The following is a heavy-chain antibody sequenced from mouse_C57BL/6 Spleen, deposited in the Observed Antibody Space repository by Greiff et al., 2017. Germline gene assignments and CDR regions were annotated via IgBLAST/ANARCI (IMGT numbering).Heavy chain of an antibody. CDR2: IDPSDSST. J-gene: IGHJ2*01. Sequence: QVQLQQPGAELVMPGASVKLSCKASGYTFTSYWMHWVKQRPGQGLVWIGEIDPSDSSTIYNPQFTGKSTLTVDKSSSTAYMHLSSLASEDSAVEYCARGRGDYWGQGTTLTGAS. CDR3: ARGRGDY. V-gene: IGHV1-69*01. CDR1: GYTFTSYW.